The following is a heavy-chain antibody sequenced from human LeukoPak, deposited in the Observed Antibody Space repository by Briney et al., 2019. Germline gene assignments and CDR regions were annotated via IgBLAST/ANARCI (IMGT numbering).Heavy chain of an antibody. CDR2: IYYSGGT. D-gene: IGHD5-24*01. J-gene: IGHJ3*02. CDR3: ARHVTISGPYDASDI. V-gene: IGHV4-59*08. Sequence: SETLSLTCTVSGDSISSYYWSWIRQPPGKGLEWIGYIYYSGGTDYNPSLKSRVTISVDTSKNQFSLKLRSVTAADTAVYYCARHVTISGPYDASDIWGQGTMVTVSP. CDR1: GDSISSYY.